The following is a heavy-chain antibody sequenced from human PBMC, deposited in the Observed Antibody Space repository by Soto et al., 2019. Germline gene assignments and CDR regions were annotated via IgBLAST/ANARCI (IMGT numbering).Heavy chain of an antibody. V-gene: IGHV4-39*01. CDR2: IYYSGST. CDR1: GGSISSSSYY. Sequence: QLQLQESGPGLVKPSETLSLTCTVSGGSISSSSYYWGWIRQPPGKGLEWIGSIYYSGSTYYNPSLKSRVTISVDTSKNQFSLKLSSVTAADTAVYYCASWTDGTIWFGESENYFDYWGQGTLVTVSS. D-gene: IGHD3-10*01. CDR3: ASWTDGTIWFGESENYFDY. J-gene: IGHJ4*02.